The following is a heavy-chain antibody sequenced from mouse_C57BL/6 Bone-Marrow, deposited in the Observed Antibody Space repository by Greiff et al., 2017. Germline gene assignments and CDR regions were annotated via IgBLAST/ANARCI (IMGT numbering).Heavy chain of an antibody. CDR3: ARLWGFYFDY. CDR1: GFTFTDYY. J-gene: IGHJ2*01. CDR2: IRNKANGYTT. D-gene: IGHD4-1*01. V-gene: IGHV7-3*01. Sequence: EVHLVESGGGLVQPGGSLSLSCAASGFTFTDYYMSWVRQPPGKALEWLGFIRNKANGYTTEYSASVKGRFTISRVNSQSILYLQMNALRAEDSATYYCARLWGFYFDYWGQGTTLTVSS.